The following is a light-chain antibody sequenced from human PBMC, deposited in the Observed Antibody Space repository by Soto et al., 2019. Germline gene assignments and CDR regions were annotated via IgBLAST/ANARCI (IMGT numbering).Light chain of an antibody. J-gene: IGKJ1*01. CDR2: GAS. Sequence: ETVMTQSPATLAVSPGERATLSCRASHTIDTNLAWYQQKPDQAPRLLIYGASTRATGIPARCSGSWSGTDFTLTNNSLKSEDFAGYSSQQYSGWPRTFGQGTKVEIK. V-gene: IGKV3-15*01. CDR3: QQYSGWPRT. CDR1: HTIDTN.